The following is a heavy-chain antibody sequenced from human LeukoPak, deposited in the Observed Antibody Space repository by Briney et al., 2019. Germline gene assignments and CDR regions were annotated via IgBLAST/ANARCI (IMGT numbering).Heavy chain of an antibody. Sequence: GGSLRLSCAASGFIVSGDFMSWVRQAPGKGLGCVAHIFPDGHQESCDASVRGRFTVSRDNAKNSVFLQMNSLRVEDTAIYYCARWRWQQSEFDLWGQGALVTVSS. V-gene: IGHV3-7*01. CDR1: GFIVSGDF. CDR3: ARWRWQQSEFDL. CDR2: IFPDGHQE. D-gene: IGHD5-24*01. J-gene: IGHJ4*02.